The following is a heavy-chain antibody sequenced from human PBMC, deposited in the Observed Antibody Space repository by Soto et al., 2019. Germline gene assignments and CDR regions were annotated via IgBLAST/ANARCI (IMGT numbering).Heavy chain of an antibody. CDR3: ARDSQDSSGYRAFDY. J-gene: IGHJ4*02. V-gene: IGHV4-31*03. Sequence: QVQLQESGPGLVKPSQTLSLTCTVSGGSISSGGYYWSWIRQHPGKGLEWIGYIYYSGSTYYNPSLKGRVTISVDTSKNQFSLKLSSVTAADTAVYYCARDSQDSSGYRAFDYWGQGTLVTVSS. D-gene: IGHD3-22*01. CDR2: IYYSGST. CDR1: GGSISSGGYY.